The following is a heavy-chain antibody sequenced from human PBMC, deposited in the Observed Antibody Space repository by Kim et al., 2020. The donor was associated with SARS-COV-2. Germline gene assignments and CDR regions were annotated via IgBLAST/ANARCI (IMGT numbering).Heavy chain of an antibody. J-gene: IGHJ6*02. CDR1: GGSISSYY. Sequence: SETLSLTCTVSGGSISSYYWSWIRQPAGKGLEWIGRIYTSGNTNYNPSLKSRVTMSVDTSKNQFSLKLSSVTAADTAVYYCARVGNWNTDYYYYGMDVWGQGTTVTVSS. D-gene: IGHD1-1*01. V-gene: IGHV4-4*07. CDR3: ARVGNWNTDYYYYGMDV. CDR2: IYTSGNT.